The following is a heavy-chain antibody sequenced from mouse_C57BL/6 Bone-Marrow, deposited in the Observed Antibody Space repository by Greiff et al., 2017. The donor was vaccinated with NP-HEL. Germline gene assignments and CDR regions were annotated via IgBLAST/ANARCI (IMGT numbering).Heavy chain of an antibody. J-gene: IGHJ2*01. D-gene: IGHD4-1*01. CDR2: IYPGGGDT. V-gene: IGHV1-82*01. CDR3: ARLGGNYFDY. Sequence: QVQLQQSGPELVKPGASVKISCKASGYAFSSSWMTWVKPRPGKGLEWIGRIYPGGGDTNYNGKFKGKATLTADKSASTAYMQLSSLTLEDSAVYFCARLGGNYFDYWGQGTTLTVSS. CDR1: GYAFSSSW.